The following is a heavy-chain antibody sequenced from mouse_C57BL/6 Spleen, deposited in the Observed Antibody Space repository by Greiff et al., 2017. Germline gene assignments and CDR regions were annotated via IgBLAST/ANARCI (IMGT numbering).Heavy chain of an antibody. CDR2: IDPSDSYT. V-gene: IGHV1-59*01. CDR3: ARTYYSNFDD. Sequence: QVQLQQPGAELVRPGTSVKLSCKASGYTFTSYWMHWVKQRPGQGLEWIGVIDPSDSYTNYNQKFKGKATLTVDTSSSTAYMQLSSLTSEDSAVYYCARTYYSNFDDWGQGTTLTVSS. CDR1: GYTFTSYW. D-gene: IGHD2-5*01. J-gene: IGHJ2*01.